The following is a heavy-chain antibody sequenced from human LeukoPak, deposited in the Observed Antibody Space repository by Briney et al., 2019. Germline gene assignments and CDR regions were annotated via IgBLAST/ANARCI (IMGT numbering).Heavy chain of an antibody. CDR2: ISNSGSTI. J-gene: IGHJ4*02. V-gene: IGHV3-11*01. D-gene: IGHD3-22*01. Sequence: EWDSYISNSGSTIYYADSVKGRFTISRDNAKTSLYLQMNSLRAEDTAVYYCARTASSGYPPFFDFWGRGTLITVSS. CDR3: ARTASSGYPPFFDF.